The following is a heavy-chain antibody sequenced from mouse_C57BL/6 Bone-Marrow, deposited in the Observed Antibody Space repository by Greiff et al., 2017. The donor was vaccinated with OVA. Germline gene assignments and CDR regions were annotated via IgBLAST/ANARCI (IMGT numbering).Heavy chain of an antibody. D-gene: IGHD2-5*01. J-gene: IGHJ2*01. CDR1: GYSITSGYY. CDR2: ISYDGSN. V-gene: IGHV3-6*01. Sequence: EVKLQESGPGLVKPSQSLSLTCSVPGYSITSGYYWNWIRQFPGNKLEWMGYISYDGSNNYNPSLKNRIPITRNTSKNQFFLKLTSVTTEDTATYYCARDYSSYLYYFDDWGQGTTLTVSS. CDR3: ARDYSSYLYYFDD.